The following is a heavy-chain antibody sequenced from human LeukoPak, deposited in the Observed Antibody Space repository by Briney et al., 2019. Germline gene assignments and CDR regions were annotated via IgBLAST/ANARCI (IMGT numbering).Heavy chain of an antibody. V-gene: IGHV4-34*01. J-gene: IGHJ4*02. D-gene: IGHD3-3*01. Sequence: NPSETLSLTCAVYGGSFSGYYWSWIRQPPGKGLEWIGEINHSGSTNYNPSLKSRVTISVDTSKNQFSLKLSSVTAADTAVYYCASIFGVVSNFDYWGQGTLVTVSS. CDR3: ASIFGVVSNFDY. CDR2: INHSGST. CDR1: GGSFSGYY.